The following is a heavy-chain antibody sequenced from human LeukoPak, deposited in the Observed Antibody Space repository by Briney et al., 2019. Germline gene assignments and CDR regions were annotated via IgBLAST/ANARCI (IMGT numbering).Heavy chain of an antibody. V-gene: IGHV3-23*01. CDR2: ISGSGTGT. D-gene: IGHD2-15*01. Sequence: PGGSLRLSCAASGITFSTYAMSWVRQAPGKGLEWVSVISGSGTGTYYADSVQGRFTISRDNSNYTVHLQMISLRDEDTAIYYCAKGRGYCSGANCAGTAFDIWGQGTMVTVSS. J-gene: IGHJ3*02. CDR1: GITFSTYA. CDR3: AKGRGYCSGANCAGTAFDI.